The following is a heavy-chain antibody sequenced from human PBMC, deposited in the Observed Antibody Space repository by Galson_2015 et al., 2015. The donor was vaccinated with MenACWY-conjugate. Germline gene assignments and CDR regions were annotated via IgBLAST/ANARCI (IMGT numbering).Heavy chain of an antibody. V-gene: IGHV4-59*01. CDR1: GGSISSYY. D-gene: IGHD5-12*01. J-gene: IGHJ4*02. Sequence: SETLSLTCTVSGGSISSYYWSWIRQPPGKGLEWIGYIYYSGSTNYNPSLKSRVTISVDTSKNQFSLKLSSVTAADTAVYYCARGRVATVSFDYWGQGTLVTVSS. CDR3: ARGRVATVSFDY. CDR2: IYYSGST.